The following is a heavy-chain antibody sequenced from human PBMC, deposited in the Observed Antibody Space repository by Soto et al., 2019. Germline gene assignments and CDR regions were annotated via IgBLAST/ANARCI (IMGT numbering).Heavy chain of an antibody. V-gene: IGHV3-15*01. Sequence: WGSLRISCAPSVFTFSKAWVGWVRQAPGKGLEWVGRIMSKTDGGTTDYAAPVKGRFTISRDDSKSTLYLQMNSLKTDDTAFYYCTTDSGMSPYSFDYWGQGTLVTVSS. CDR2: IMSKTDGGTT. CDR1: VFTFSKAW. CDR3: TTDSGMSPYSFDY. D-gene: IGHD1-26*01. J-gene: IGHJ4*02.